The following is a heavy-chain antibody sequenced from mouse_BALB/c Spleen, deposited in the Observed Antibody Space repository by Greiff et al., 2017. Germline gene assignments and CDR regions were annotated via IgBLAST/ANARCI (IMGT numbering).Heavy chain of an antibody. V-gene: IGHV5-6*01. CDR3: ASLYDYDGFAY. CDR1: GFTFSSYG. J-gene: IGHJ3*01. CDR2: ISSGGSYT. Sequence: DVQLVESGGDLVKPGGSLKLSCAASGFTFSSYGMSWVRQTPDKRLEWVATISSGGSYTYYPDSVKGRFTISRDNAKNTLYLQMSSLKSEDTAVYYCASLYDYDGFAYWGQGTLVTVSA. D-gene: IGHD2-4*01.